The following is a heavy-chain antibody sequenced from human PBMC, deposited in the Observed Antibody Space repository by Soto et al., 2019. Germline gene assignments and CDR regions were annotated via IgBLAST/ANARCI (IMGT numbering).Heavy chain of an antibody. CDR3: ARPLWRDDYNWGYFDL. CDR1: GFTFSSYA. V-gene: IGHV3-30-3*01. J-gene: IGHJ2*01. D-gene: IGHD4-4*01. CDR2: ISYDGSNK. Sequence: QVQLVESGGGVVQPGRSLRLSCAASGFTFSSYAMHWVRQAPGKGLEWVAVISYDGSNKYYADSVKGRFTISRDNSKNTLYLQMNSLRAEDTAVYYCARPLWRDDYNWGYFDLWGRGTLGTVSS.